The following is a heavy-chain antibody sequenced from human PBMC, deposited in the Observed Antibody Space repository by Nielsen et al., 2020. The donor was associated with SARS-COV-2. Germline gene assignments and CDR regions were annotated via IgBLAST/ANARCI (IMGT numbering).Heavy chain of an antibody. J-gene: IGHJ5*02. V-gene: IGHV1-18*01. CDR2: ISAYNGNT. CDR3: ARVFGGYARGWFDP. D-gene: IGHD2-2*01. CDR1: GYTFTSYV. Sequence: ASVKVSCKASGYTFTSYVISWLRQAPGQGLEWMGWISAYNGNTNYAQKLQGRVTMTTDTSTSTAYMELRSLRSDDTAVYYCARVFGGYARGWFDPWGQGTLVTVSS.